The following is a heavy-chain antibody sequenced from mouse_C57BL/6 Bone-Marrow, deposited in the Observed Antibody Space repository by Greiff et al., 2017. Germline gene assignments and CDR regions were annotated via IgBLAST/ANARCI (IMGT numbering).Heavy chain of an antibody. CDR2: IYPGGGYT. V-gene: IGHV1-63*01. Sequence: VQLQQPGAELVRPGTSVKMSCKASGYTFTNYWIGWAKQRPGHGLEWIGDIYPGGGYTNYNEKFKGKATLTVDQSSSPAYMQFSSLTSEDSAIYYCARGGVPYFDCWGQGTTLTVAA. J-gene: IGHJ2*01. CDR1: GYTFTNYW. CDR3: ARGGVPYFDC.